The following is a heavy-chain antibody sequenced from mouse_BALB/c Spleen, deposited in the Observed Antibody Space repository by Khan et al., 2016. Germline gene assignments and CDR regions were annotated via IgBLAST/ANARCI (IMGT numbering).Heavy chain of an antibody. CDR2: ISSGGGST. CDR3: ARQRGYYAMDY. V-gene: IGHV5-12-1*01. J-gene: IGHJ4*01. CDR1: GFAFSSYD. Sequence: EVELVESGGGLVKPGGSLKLSCAASGFAFSSYDMSWVRQTPEKRLEWVAYISSGGGSTYYPDTVKVRFTISRDNAKNTLYLQMSSLKSEDTAMYYCARQRGYYAMDYWGQGTSGTVSS.